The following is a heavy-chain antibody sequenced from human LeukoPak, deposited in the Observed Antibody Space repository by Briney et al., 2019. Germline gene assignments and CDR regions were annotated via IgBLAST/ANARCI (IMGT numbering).Heavy chain of an antibody. CDR1: GFTFSTYA. J-gene: IGHJ4*02. CDR3: AKGGTLDY. CDR2: ISNSGSST. Sequence: PGGSLRLSCAASGFTFSTYAMSWVRQAPGKGLEWVSAISNSGSSTYCADSVKGRFTISRDTSKNTLYLQMNSLRAEDTAVYYCAKGGTLDYWGQGTLVTVSS. V-gene: IGHV3-23*01.